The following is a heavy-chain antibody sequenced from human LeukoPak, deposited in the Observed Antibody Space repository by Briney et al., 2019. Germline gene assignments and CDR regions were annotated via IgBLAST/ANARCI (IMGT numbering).Heavy chain of an antibody. CDR3: ARLPYYYDSSDY. V-gene: IGHV4-59*08. J-gene: IGHJ4*02. Sequence: PSETLSLTCTVSGGSISSYYWSWIRQPPGKGLEWIGYIYYSGSTNYNPSLKSRVTISVDTSKNQFSLKLSSVTAADTAVYYCARLPYYYDSSDYWGQGTLVTVSS. CDR1: GGSISSYY. D-gene: IGHD3-22*01. CDR2: IYYSGST.